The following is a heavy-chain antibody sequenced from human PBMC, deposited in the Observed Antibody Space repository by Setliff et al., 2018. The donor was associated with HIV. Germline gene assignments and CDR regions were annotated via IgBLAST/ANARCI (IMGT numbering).Heavy chain of an antibody. J-gene: IGHJ6*03. CDR3: ARSQGIGNYYMDV. CDR2: ISGSSGSI. CDR1: GFPFSSYS. Sequence: PGGSLRLSCAASGFPFSSYSMNWFRQAPGKGLEWVSYISGSSGSIYHADSVKGRFTVSRDNAKNSLFLQVDSLTAEDTAVYYCARSQGIGNYYMDVWGKGTTVTVSS. D-gene: IGHD2-15*01. V-gene: IGHV3-48*01.